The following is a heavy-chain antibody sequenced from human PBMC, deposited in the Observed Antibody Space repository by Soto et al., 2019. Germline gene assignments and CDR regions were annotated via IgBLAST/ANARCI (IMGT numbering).Heavy chain of an antibody. V-gene: IGHV3-21*01. CDR2: ISSSSSYI. CDR3: APKGHYYYYYMDV. J-gene: IGHJ6*03. CDR1: GFTFSSYS. Sequence: EVQLVESGGGLVKPGGSLRLSCAASGFTFSSYSMNWVRQAPGKGLEWVSSISSSSSYIYYADSVKGRFTISRDNAKNSLSLQMNSLRAEDTAVYYCAPKGHYYYYYMDVWGKGTTVTVSS.